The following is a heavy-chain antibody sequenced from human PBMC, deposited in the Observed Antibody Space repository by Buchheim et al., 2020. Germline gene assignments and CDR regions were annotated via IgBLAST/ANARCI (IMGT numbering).Heavy chain of an antibody. CDR1: GFTFSDYY. J-gene: IGHJ6*03. D-gene: IGHD3-9*01. Sequence: QVQLVESGGGLVKPGGSLRLSCAASGFTFSDYYMTWIRQAPGKGLEWIAYISGIGTSLDYADSVKGRCTISRGNAKNSLYLQINSLRAEDTAVYYCARDGRSGPMRRYYYYMDVWGKGTT. CDR2: ISGIGTSL. CDR3: ARDGRSGPMRRYYYYMDV. V-gene: IGHV3-11*01.